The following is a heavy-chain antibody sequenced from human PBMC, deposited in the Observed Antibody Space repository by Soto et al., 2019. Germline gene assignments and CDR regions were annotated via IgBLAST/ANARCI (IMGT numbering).Heavy chain of an antibody. CDR3: AGGLGSIAPSITVAGPEGYFDF. CDR2: INKSGST. V-gene: IGHV4-34*01. CDR1: GGSFSGYY. J-gene: IGHJ4*02. D-gene: IGHD6-19*01. Sequence: QVQLQQWGAGLLKPSETLSLTCAVYGGSFSGYYWSWIRQPPVKGLECVGEINKSGSTNYNPSLTSRVTMSGDASKTRVHMKLRDVTAAATAVYYCAGGLGSIAPSITVAGPEGYFDFWGQGTLVTVSS.